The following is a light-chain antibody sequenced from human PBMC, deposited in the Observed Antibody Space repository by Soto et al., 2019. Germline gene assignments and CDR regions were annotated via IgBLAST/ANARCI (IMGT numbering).Light chain of an antibody. V-gene: IGLV1-44*01. Sequence: QSVLTQPPSASGTPGQRVTISCSGRGSNIGSNPVNWYQQLPGTAPKLLIYSNNQRPSGVPDRFSGSKSGTSASLAISGLQSEDEADYYCAAWDDSLNGFWVFGGGTKLTVL. CDR3: AAWDDSLNGFWV. J-gene: IGLJ3*02. CDR2: SNN. CDR1: GSNIGSNP.